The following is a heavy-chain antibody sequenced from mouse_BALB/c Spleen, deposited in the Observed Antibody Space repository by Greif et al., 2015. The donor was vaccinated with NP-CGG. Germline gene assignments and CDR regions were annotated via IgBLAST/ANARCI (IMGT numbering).Heavy chain of an antibody. CDR1: GYTFTSYW. D-gene: IGHD1-2*01. Sequence: QVQLQQPGAELVKPGAPVKLSCKASGYTFTSYWMNWVKQRPGRGLEWIGRIDPSDSETRYNQKFKDKATLTVDKSSSXAYIQLSSLTSEDSAVYYCARDITTADYYAMDYWGQGTSVTVSS. CDR3: ARDITTADYYAMDY. V-gene: IGHV1-69*02. CDR2: IDPSDSET. J-gene: IGHJ4*01.